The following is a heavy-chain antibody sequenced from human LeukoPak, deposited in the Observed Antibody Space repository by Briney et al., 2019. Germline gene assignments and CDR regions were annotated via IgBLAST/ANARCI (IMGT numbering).Heavy chain of an antibody. CDR3: ARDSGGSYENYFDY. Sequence: GGSLRLSCAASGFTFSSYAMHWVRQAPGKGLEWVAVISYDGSNKYYADPVKRRFTISRDNSKNTLYLQMNSLRAEDTAVYYCARDSGGSYENYFDYWGQGTLVTVSS. CDR2: ISYDGSNK. J-gene: IGHJ4*02. CDR1: GFTFSSYA. V-gene: IGHV3-30-3*01. D-gene: IGHD1-26*01.